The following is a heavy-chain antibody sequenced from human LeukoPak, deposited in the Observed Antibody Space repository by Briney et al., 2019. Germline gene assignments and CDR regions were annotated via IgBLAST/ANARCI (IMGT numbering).Heavy chain of an antibody. J-gene: IGHJ3*02. CDR3: AREYDGPVRLWRHGAFDI. V-gene: IGHV4-31*03. CDR1: GGSISGGGYY. Sequence: SGTLSLTCTVSGGSISGGGYYSSSIRQHPRNGLEWVGYIYYRGSTYYNPSLKSRVTISVDTSKNQFSLKLSSVTAADTAVYYCAREYDGPVRLWRHGAFDIWGQGTMVTVSS. D-gene: IGHD5-18*01. CDR2: IYYRGST.